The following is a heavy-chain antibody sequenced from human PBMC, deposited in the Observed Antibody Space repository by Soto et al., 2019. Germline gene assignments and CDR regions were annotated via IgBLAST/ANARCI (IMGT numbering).Heavy chain of an antibody. CDR1: GFCFSCHK. J-gene: IGHJ5*02. D-gene: IGHD1-26*01. CDR3: VRDTGRASGAS. Sequence: EAQLVESGGGLVRPGGYLTLSCVASGFCFSCHKMNWVRQAPGGGLERVAFISHKDSRIFYADSVRGRFSISRDNATNSLYPQMSSLRVEDSGLYYCVRDTGRASGASWGQGTLVTVSS. V-gene: IGHV3-48*03. CDR2: ISHKDSRI.